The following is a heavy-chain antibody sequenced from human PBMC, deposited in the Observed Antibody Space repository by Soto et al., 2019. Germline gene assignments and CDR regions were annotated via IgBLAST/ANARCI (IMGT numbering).Heavy chain of an antibody. CDR3: ASGVEYW. V-gene: IGHV4-31*03. D-gene: IGHD1-1*01. Sequence: ASENLSPTCTVSGGSISSGAFYWRWVRPQPGEGLEGVGYIYYSGGTYYNPSPKRRDTQSVDKAKNQFSLKLSSVTAADTAVYYCASGVEYW. J-gene: IGHJ2*01. CDR1: GGSISSGAFY. CDR2: IYYSGGT.